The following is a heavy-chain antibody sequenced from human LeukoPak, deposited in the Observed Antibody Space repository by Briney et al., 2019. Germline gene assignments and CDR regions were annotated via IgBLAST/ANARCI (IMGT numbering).Heavy chain of an antibody. D-gene: IGHD6-13*01. Sequence: GGSLRLSCAASGFTFSNYAMTWVRLTPGKGLEWVSSIRGSGGGTSYADSVKGRFTMSRDNSKSTLYLQMNSLRAEDTAVFYCARETIAAGNGAYFDDWGQGTLVSVSS. CDR3: ARETIAAGNGAYFDD. CDR1: GFTFSNYA. V-gene: IGHV3-23*01. CDR2: IRGSGGGT. J-gene: IGHJ4*02.